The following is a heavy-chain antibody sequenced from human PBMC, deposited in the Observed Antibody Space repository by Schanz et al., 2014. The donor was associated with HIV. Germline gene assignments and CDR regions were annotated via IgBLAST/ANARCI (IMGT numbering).Heavy chain of an antibody. CDR2: ISGSGVST. J-gene: IGHJ4*02. CDR1: GFTFSSYG. CDR3: AKGLTIWLQPPFDY. D-gene: IGHD5-12*01. V-gene: IGHV3-23*04. Sequence: VQLVESGGGVVQPGRSLRLSCAASGFTFSSYGMYWVRQAPGKGLEWVSSISGSGVSTFYAGSVKGRFAISRDNSKNTLYLQMNSLRAEDTAVYYCAKGLTIWLQPPFDYWGQGTLVTVSS.